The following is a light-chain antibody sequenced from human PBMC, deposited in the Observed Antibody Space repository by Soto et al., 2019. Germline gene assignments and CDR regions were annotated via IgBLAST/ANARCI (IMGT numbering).Light chain of an antibody. V-gene: IGKV3-11*01. CDR3: HQRQSWPRT. J-gene: IGKJ1*01. CDR2: LAS. Sequence: EIVLTQSPATLSSFPGDRVTLSCRASQAVSTRLAWYQHKPGQAPRLLIYLASNRAAGVPARFSGSGSGTDFTLTISDVEPEDFAVYYCHQRQSWPRTFGQGTKVDSK. CDR1: QAVSTR.